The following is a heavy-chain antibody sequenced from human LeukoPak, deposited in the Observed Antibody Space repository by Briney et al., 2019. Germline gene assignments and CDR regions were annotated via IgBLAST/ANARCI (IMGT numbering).Heavy chain of an antibody. J-gene: IGHJ3*02. V-gene: IGHV4-30-4*01. CDR2: IYYSGST. D-gene: IGHD2-15*01. CDR1: GGSISSGDYY. Sequence: SETLSLTCTVSGGSISSGDYYWSWMRQPPGQGLEWIGYIYYSGSTYYNPSLKSRVTISVDTSKNQFPLKLSSVTAADTAVYYCARYVEDCSGGSCYLDAFDIWGQGTMVTVSS. CDR3: ARYVEDCSGGSCYLDAFDI.